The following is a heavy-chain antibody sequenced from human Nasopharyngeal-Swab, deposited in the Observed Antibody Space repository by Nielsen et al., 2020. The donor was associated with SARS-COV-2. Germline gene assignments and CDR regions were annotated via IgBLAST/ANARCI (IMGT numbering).Heavy chain of an antibody. D-gene: IGHD1-26*01. CDR3: AKDRGGATVY. Sequence: GESLEISCAASGFTFSSYAMSWVRQAPGKGLEWVSVIYSGGSSTYYADSVKGRFTISRDNSKNTLYLQMNSLRAEDTAVYYCAKDRGGATVYWGQGTLVTVSS. CDR1: GFTFSSYA. CDR2: IYSGGSST. V-gene: IGHV3-23*03. J-gene: IGHJ4*02.